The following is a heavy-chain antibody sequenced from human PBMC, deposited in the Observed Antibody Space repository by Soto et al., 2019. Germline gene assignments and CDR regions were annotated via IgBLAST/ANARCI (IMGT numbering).Heavy chain of an antibody. D-gene: IGHD1-1*01. J-gene: IGHJ4*02. CDR2: ISSSGSTI. Sequence: PGGSLRLSCAASGFTFSDYYMSWIRQAPGKGLEWVSYISSSGSTIYYADSVKGRFTISRDNAKNSLYLQMNSLRAEDTAVYYCARDPKLSKLERRSPTDDYWGQGTLVTVSS. CDR1: GFTFSDYY. CDR3: ARDPKLSKLERRSPTDDY. V-gene: IGHV3-11*01.